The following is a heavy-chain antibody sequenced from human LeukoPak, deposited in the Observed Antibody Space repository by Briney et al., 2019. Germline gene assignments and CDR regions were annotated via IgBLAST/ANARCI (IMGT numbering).Heavy chain of an antibody. CDR2: IYYSGTT. Sequence: SETLSLTCTVSGGSISSNSYYWGWMRQPPGKGLEWIGSIYYSGTTYYNPSLKSRVTISVDTSKNQFSLKLSSVTAADTAVYYCARQAPHWTGSYETYYFDYWGQGTLVTVSS. V-gene: IGHV4-39*01. CDR3: ARQAPHWTGSYETYYFDY. CDR1: GGSISSNSYY. D-gene: IGHD3-10*01. J-gene: IGHJ4*02.